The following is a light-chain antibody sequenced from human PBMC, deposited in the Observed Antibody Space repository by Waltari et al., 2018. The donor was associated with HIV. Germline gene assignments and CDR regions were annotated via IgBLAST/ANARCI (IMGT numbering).Light chain of an antibody. J-gene: IGLJ2*01. CDR3: TSYTSTPITTGVV. Sequence: SALTQPASVTGSPGQSITISCTGISTDVVIHDSNYVSWYQSHPGKVPKLLIYEVSNRPSGVSHRFSGSKSGSTAFLTISGLQPEDEAIYYCTSYTSTPITTGVVFGGGTQLTVL. V-gene: IGLV2-14*01. CDR2: EVS. CDR1: STDVVIHDSNY.